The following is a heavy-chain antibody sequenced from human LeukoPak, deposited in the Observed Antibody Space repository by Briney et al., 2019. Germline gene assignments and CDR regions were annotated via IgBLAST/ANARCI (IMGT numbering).Heavy chain of an antibody. CDR3: ARPTKEGSSWYWWFDP. D-gene: IGHD6-13*01. V-gene: IGHV3-74*01. Sequence: GGSLRLPCAASGFTFRSYWMHSVRQTPGEGLVWGSRINNDGSSTSYAGSVKGRFTISRDNAKNTLYLQKKSLRAEDTAVYYCARPTKEGSSWYWWFDPWGQGTLVTVSS. J-gene: IGHJ5*02. CDR1: GFTFRSYW. CDR2: INNDGSST.